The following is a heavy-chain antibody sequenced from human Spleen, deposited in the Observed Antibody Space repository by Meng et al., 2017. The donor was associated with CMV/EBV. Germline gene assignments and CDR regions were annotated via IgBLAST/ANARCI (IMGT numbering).Heavy chain of an antibody. CDR1: GYIFTKYG. J-gene: IGHJ3*02. V-gene: IGHV1-18*01. D-gene: IGHD6-13*01. CDR3: ARGEEQLVPRDAFDI. CDR2: ISAYNGDT. Sequence: ASVKVSCKASGYIFTKYGVNWMRQAPGQGPEWMGWISAYNGDTMYAPKVQGRVTMTTDTSTSTAYMELRSLRSDDTAVYYCARGEEQLVPRDAFDIWGQGTMVTVSS.